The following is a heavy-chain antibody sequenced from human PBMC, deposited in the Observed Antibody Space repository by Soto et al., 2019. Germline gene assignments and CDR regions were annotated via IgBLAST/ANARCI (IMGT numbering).Heavy chain of an antibody. CDR1: GGSFSGYY. J-gene: IGHJ4*02. D-gene: IGHD3-22*01. Sequence: SETLSLTCAVYGGSFSGYYWSWIRQPPGKGLEWIGEILHSGSTNYNPSLKSRVTISVDTSKNQFSLKVNSVTAADTAVYFCARRGGGYYPYYFDYWGQGSLVTVSS. CDR2: ILHSGST. V-gene: IGHV4-34*12. CDR3: ARRGGGYYPYYFDY.